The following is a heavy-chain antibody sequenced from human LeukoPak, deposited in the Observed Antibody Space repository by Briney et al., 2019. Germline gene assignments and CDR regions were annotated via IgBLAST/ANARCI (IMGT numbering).Heavy chain of an antibody. V-gene: IGHV1-18*01. CDR2: ISAYNGNT. CDR3: ARERRIAAAGTRPDYYYGMDV. Sequence: ASVKVSCKASGYTFTSYGISWVRQAPGQGLEWMGWISAYNGNTNYAQKLQGRVTMTTDTSTSTAYMELRSLRSDDTAVYYCARERRIAAAGTRPDYYYGMDVWGQGTTVTVSS. CDR1: GYTFTSYG. J-gene: IGHJ6*02. D-gene: IGHD6-13*01.